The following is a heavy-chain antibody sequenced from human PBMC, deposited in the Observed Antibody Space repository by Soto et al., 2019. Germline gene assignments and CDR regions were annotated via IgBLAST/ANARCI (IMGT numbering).Heavy chain of an antibody. J-gene: IGHJ3*02. CDR1: GFTFSSYG. CDR2: IWYDGSNK. Sequence: GGSLRLSCAASGFTFSSYGMHWARQGPGKGLEWVAVIWYDGSNKVYADSVKGRFTISKDNSKNTLYPQMNSLRAEDTAVYYCARDLSGDYGALDTWGQGTMVTVSS. D-gene: IGHD4-17*01. V-gene: IGHV3-33*01. CDR3: ARDLSGDYGALDT.